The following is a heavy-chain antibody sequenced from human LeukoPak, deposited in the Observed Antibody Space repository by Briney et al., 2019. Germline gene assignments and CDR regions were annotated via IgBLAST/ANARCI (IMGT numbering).Heavy chain of an antibody. J-gene: IGHJ6*02. CDR2: IYHSGTT. D-gene: IGHD2-15*01. CDR3: ARDRRPNCSGGSCYSPYYYYGMDV. V-gene: IGHV4-4*02. CDR1: GGSISSSNW. Sequence: SETLSLTCGVSGGSISSSNWWSWVRQPPGKGLEWIGEIYHSGTTNFNPSLKSRVTISVDKSKNQFSLKLSSVTAADTAVYYCARDRRPNCSGGSCYSPYYYYGMDVWGQGTTVTVSS.